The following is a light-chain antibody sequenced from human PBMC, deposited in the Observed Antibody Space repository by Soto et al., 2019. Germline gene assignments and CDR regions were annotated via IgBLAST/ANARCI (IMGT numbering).Light chain of an antibody. CDR2: AAS. Sequence: DIQMTQSPSSLSASVGDRVTITCRASQGISNYLAWYQQKPGQVPKLLIYAASTLQSGVPSRFSGSGSGTDFTLNISGLQSEDVATYYCQKYNSALWTFGQGTKVEIK. V-gene: IGKV1-27*01. CDR1: QGISNY. CDR3: QKYNSALWT. J-gene: IGKJ1*01.